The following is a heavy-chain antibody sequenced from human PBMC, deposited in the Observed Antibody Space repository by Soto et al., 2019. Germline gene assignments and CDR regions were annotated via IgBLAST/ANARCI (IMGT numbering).Heavy chain of an antibody. Sequence: EVQLVESGGGLVQPGGSLRLSCAASGFTFDNHWMHWVRQAPGKGLEWVSRITNGGSATDYAGSVRGRFTISRDNAKNTVFLQMHSLRTDDTAVYYCTRGSAGMTYFEFWGQGTLVTVSS. V-gene: IGHV3-74*01. J-gene: IGHJ4*02. D-gene: IGHD1-26*01. CDR2: ITNGGSAT. CDR1: GFTFDNHW. CDR3: TRGSAGMTYFEF.